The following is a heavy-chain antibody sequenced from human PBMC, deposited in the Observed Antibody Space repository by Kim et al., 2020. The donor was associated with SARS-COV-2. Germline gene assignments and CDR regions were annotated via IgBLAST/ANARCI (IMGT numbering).Heavy chain of an antibody. J-gene: IGHJ4*02. V-gene: IGHV3-9*01. D-gene: IGHD5-18*01. Sequence: SGSIGYADSVKGRFTISRDNAKNSLYLQMNSLRAEDTALYYCATYSYGDYWGQGTLVTVSS. CDR3: ATYSYGDY. CDR2: SGSI.